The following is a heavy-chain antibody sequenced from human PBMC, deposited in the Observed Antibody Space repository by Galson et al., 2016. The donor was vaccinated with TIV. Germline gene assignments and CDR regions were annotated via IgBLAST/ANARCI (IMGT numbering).Heavy chain of an antibody. J-gene: IGHJ4*02. V-gene: IGHV2-70*11. CDR1: GFSLSDSGMC. CDR3: ARTSYYYDSSGYYEGILYFDY. Sequence: PALVKPTQTLTLTCTFSGFSLSDSGMCVTWIRQPPGKALEWLARIDWDDDIYYTYRASLQTRLTISKDTSKNQVVLTLTNLDPVDTATYYCARTSYYYDSSGYYEGILYFDYWGQGSRVTVSS. CDR2: IDWDDDI. D-gene: IGHD3-22*01.